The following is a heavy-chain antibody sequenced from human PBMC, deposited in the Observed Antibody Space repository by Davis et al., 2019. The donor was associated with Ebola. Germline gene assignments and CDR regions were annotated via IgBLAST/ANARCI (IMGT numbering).Heavy chain of an antibody. V-gene: IGHV1-3*01. CDR2: ISPDNGNT. CDR1: GGTFSSYT. D-gene: IGHD6-6*01. CDR3: ASPSLAAPRGFDP. Sequence: ASVKVSCKASGGTFSSYTIHWVRQAPGQRLEWIGWISPDNGNTKYSQKFQDRVTLTRDTSASTAYMELSSLRSEDTAVYYCASPSLAAPRGFDPWGQGTLVTVSS. J-gene: IGHJ5*02.